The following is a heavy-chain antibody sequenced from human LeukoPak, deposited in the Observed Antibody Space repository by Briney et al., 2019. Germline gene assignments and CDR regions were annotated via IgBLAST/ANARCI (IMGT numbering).Heavy chain of an antibody. CDR2: ISGSGGST. J-gene: IGHJ4*02. V-gene: IGHV3-23*01. D-gene: IGHD5-18*01. CDR1: GFTFSSYG. Sequence: GGSLRLSCAGSGFTFSSYGMSWVRQAPGKGLEWVSGISGSGGSTYYADSVKGRFTISRDNSKNTLYLRINSLRAEDTAVYYCARDRWGYSYGGYWGQGTLVTVSS. CDR3: ARDRWGYSYGGY.